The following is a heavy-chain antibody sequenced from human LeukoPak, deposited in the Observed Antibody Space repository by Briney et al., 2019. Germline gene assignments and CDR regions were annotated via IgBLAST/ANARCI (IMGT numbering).Heavy chain of an antibody. V-gene: IGHV4-34*01. D-gene: IGHD5-24*01. CDR1: GGSFSGYY. CDR2: INHSGST. J-gene: IGHJ6*02. CDR3: ARGRGYNNNYYYYYGMDV. Sequence: KPSETLSLTCAVYGGSFSGYYWSWIRQPPGKGLEWIGEINHSGSTNYNPSLKSRVTISVDTSKNQFSLKLSSVTAADTAVYYCARGRGYNNNYYYYYGMDVWGQGTTVTVSS.